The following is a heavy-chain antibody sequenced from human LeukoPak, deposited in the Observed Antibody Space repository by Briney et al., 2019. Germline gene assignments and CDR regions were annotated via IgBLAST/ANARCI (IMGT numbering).Heavy chain of an antibody. CDR2: ISGSGGST. CDR3: AKSLGYYYYGMDV. J-gene: IGHJ6*02. CDR1: GFTFSSYA. D-gene: IGHD3-16*01. Sequence: GGSLRLSCAASGFTFSSYAMSWVRQAPGKGLEWVSAISGSGGSTYYADSVKGRFTISRDNSKNTLYLKMNSLRAEDTAVYYCAKSLGYYYYGMDVWGQGTTVTVSS. V-gene: IGHV3-23*01.